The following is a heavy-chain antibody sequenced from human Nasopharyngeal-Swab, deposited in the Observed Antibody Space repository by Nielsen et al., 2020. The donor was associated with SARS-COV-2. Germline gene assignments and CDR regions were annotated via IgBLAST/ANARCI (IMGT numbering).Heavy chain of an antibody. V-gene: IGHV3-33*01. CDR2: IWYDGSNK. J-gene: IGHJ3*01. CDR3: ARGSSVHAFDV. D-gene: IGHD3-10*01. CDR1: GFSFSTYG. Sequence: GESLQISCAASGFSFSTYGMHWVRQSPVKGLEWLTNIWYDGSNKYYADSVKGRFTVSRDNSKNTLFLEMDSLRVEDTAVYYCARGSSVHAFDVWGQGTEVTVSS.